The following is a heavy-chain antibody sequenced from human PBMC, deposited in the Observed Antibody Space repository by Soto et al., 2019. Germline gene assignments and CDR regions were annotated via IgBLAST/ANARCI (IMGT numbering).Heavy chain of an antibody. CDR1: CGSISSGDYY. CDR2: IYYSGNT. CDR3: ARLLPSGGAFDI. D-gene: IGHD3-16*01. V-gene: IGHV4-30-4*01. J-gene: IGHJ3*02. Sequence: SETLSLTCTVSCGSISSGDYYWSWIRQPPGKGLEWVGYIYYSGNTYYNPSLKSRITISVDTSTNHFFLKVNSVTAADTAVYYCARLLPSGGAFDIWGQGTMVT.